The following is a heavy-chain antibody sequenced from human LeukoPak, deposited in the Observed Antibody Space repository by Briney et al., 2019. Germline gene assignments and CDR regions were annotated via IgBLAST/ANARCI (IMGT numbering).Heavy chain of an antibody. V-gene: IGHV3-64*01. CDR3: ARSSIAARRDFDY. Sequence: GGSLRLSCAASGFTFNSYAMHWVRQAPGKGLEYVSAISSNGGSTYYANSVKGRFTISRDNSKNTLYLQMGGLRAEDMAVYYCARSSIAARRDFDYWGQGTLVTVSS. J-gene: IGHJ4*02. CDR1: GFTFNSYA. CDR2: ISSNGGST. D-gene: IGHD6-6*01.